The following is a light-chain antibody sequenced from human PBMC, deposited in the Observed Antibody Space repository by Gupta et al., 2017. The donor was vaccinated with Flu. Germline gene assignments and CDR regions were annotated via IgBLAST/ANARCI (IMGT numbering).Light chain of an antibody. J-gene: IGKJ1*01. CDR3: QQSSTSWT. Sequence: EVVLTQSPATLSLSPGERATLSCRASQSVRTALAWYQQKPGQAPRLLIYDASYSAAGTPARFSASGSGTDFTLSISSLEPEDFAVYYWQQSSTSWTFGQGTQVEIK. V-gene: IGKV3-11*01. CDR1: QSVRTA. CDR2: DAS.